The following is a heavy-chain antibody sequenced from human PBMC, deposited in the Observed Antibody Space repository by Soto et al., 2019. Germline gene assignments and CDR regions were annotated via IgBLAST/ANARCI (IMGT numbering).Heavy chain of an antibody. D-gene: IGHD3-3*02. CDR3: AREGDDRHFFFDS. Sequence: ASLKVSWKASGGTFSSYAIIWVRQAPGQGLELMGGIIPIFGTANYAQKFQGRVTITADKSTSTAYMELTSVTAADTAVYYCAREGDDRHFFFDSWGQGTLVTVSS. CDR2: IIPIFGTA. CDR1: GGTFSSYA. J-gene: IGHJ4*02. V-gene: IGHV1-69*06.